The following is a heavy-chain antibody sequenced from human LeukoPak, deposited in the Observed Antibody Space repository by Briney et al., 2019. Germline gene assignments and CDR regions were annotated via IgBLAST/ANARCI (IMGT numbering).Heavy chain of an antibody. Sequence: GGSLRLSCSASGLTFSLYSMHWVRHAPGKGLECVSGISTNGGNTYYADSVKGRFTISRDNSKNTLYLQMSTLRAEDTAVYYCVTELGIGGFDIWGQGTMVTVSS. J-gene: IGHJ3*02. CDR2: ISTNGGNT. CDR1: GLTFSLYS. CDR3: VTELGIGGFDI. V-gene: IGHV3-64D*06. D-gene: IGHD7-27*01.